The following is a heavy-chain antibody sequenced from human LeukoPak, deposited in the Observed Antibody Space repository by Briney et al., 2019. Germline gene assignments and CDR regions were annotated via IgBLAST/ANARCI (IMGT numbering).Heavy chain of an antibody. D-gene: IGHD6-13*01. Sequence: GGSLRLSCTASGFTFSSYWMSWVRQAPGKGLEWVANIKQDGSEKYYVDSVKGRFTISRDNAKNSLYLQMNSLRAEDTAVYYCARGYSSSWYSSFDYWGQGTLVTVSS. CDR1: GFTFSSYW. J-gene: IGHJ4*02. CDR2: IKQDGSEK. CDR3: ARGYSSSWYSSFDY. V-gene: IGHV3-7*04.